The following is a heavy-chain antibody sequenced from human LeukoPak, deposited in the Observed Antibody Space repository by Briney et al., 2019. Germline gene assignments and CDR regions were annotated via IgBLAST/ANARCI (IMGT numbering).Heavy chain of an antibody. Sequence: SETLSLTCTVSGGSISSYYWSWIRQPPGKGLEWIGYIYYSGSTNYNPSLKSRVTISVDTSKNQISLKLTSVTAADTAVYCCARGGATYYDILAGFFDYWGQGTLVSVSS. CDR2: IYYSGST. CDR3: ARGGATYYDILAGFFDY. V-gene: IGHV4-59*01. CDR1: GGSISSYY. J-gene: IGHJ4*02. D-gene: IGHD3-9*01.